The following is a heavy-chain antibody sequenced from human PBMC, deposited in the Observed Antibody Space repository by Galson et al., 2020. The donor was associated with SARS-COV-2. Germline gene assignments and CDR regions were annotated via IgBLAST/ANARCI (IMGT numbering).Heavy chain of an antibody. CDR2: ISSDGTTI. Sequence: GGSLRLSCEGSGFIFSNFWMHWVRQVPGKGLEWLSRISSDGTTITYADSVKGRFTSSRDNGKNTLYLQMNSLRAEDTAVYYCARVRPTKYFDYWGQGTLVTVSS. J-gene: IGHJ4*02. CDR1: GFIFSNFW. V-gene: IGHV3-74*01. D-gene: IGHD2-8*01. CDR3: ARVRPTKYFDY.